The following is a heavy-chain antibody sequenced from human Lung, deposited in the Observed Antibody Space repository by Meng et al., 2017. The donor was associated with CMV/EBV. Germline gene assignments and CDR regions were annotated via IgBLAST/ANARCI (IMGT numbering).Heavy chain of an antibody. Sequence: SETLSLXXIVSGGSISSGDYYWGWIRQSPGKALEWIGSVYYTGRADYSPSLKNRVTISVDTSRNQFSLNLHSVTAADTALYYCAKQGARSVETTMVPYGEFDYRGQGAXVTVSS. D-gene: IGHD5-18*01. CDR3: AKQGARSVETTMVPYGEFDY. V-gene: IGHV4-39*01. J-gene: IGHJ4*02. CDR2: VYYTGRA. CDR1: GGSISSGDYY.